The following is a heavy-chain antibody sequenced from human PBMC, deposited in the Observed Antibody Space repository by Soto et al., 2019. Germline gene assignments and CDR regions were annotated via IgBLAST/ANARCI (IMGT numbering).Heavy chain of an antibody. V-gene: IGHV4-59*01. Sequence: QVQLQESGPGLVKPSETLSLTCTVSGGSISIFYWNWIRQPPGKGLEWIGYVHYSGTTSYNPSLTSRASISLDTSKNQFSLRLTSVTAADTAVYYCARRWSGTDYWGQGTLVTVSS. D-gene: IGHD3-10*01. CDR2: VHYSGTT. CDR1: GGSISIFY. CDR3: ARRWSGTDY. J-gene: IGHJ4*02.